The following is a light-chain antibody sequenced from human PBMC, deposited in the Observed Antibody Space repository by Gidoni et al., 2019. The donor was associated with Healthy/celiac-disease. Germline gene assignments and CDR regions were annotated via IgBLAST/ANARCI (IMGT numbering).Light chain of an antibody. CDR1: TGAVTSGHY. CDR3: LLAYSGARPYVV. CDR2: DTS. Sequence: QAVVTPEHSLTVTPGETVTLTCGPSTGAVTSGHYPYWFQQKPGQAPRTLIYDTSNKHSWTPARFSGSLLGGKAALTLSGAQPEDEDEYYCLLAYSGARPYVVFGGGTKLTVL. V-gene: IGLV7-46*01. J-gene: IGLJ2*01.